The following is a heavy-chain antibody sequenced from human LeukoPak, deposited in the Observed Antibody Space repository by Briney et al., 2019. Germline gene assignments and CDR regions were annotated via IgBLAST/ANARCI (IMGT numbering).Heavy chain of an antibody. Sequence: SETLSLTCTVSGGSISSGGYYWSWNRQHPGKGLEWIGYIYYSGSTYYNPSLKSRVTISLDTSKNQFSLKLSSVTAADTAVYYCARVSSGRYTNWGQGTLVTVSS. CDR3: ARVSSGRYTN. CDR1: GGSISSGGYY. D-gene: IGHD1-14*01. J-gene: IGHJ4*02. V-gene: IGHV4-31*03. CDR2: IYYSGST.